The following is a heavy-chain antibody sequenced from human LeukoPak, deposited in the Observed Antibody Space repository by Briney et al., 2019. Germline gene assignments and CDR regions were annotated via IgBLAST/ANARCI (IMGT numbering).Heavy chain of an antibody. CDR1: GFTFSTYA. Sequence: PGGSLRLSCAASGFTFSTYAMSWVRQAPGKGLEWVSAISSSSDKTYYADSVKGRFTVSRDSSKNTLYLQMSSLSAEDTAVYYCAKGGSDYGNYGYSFDYWGQGTLVTVSS. CDR2: ISSSSDKT. CDR3: AKGGSDYGNYGYSFDY. J-gene: IGHJ4*02. D-gene: IGHD4-11*01. V-gene: IGHV3-23*01.